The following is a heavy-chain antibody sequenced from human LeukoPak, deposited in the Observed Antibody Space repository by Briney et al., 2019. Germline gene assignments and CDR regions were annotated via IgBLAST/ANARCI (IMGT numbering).Heavy chain of an antibody. J-gene: IGHJ3*01. Sequence: ASVKVSCKASGGTFSSYPISWVRQAPGQGLEWMGWISTYNGNTNYIQKLQGRVTVTTDTSTSTIYMELRSLRSDDTAVYYCARGDDAFDFWGQGTMVTVSS. CDR3: ARGDDAFDF. CDR1: GGTFSSYP. V-gene: IGHV1-18*01. CDR2: ISTYNGNT.